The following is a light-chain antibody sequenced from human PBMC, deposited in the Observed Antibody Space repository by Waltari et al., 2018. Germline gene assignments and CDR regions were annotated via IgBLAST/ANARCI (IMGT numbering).Light chain of an antibody. CDR1: SSNIGAGYA. J-gene: IGLJ3*02. CDR3: QSYDSSLSGSV. Sequence: QSVLTQPPSVSGAPGQEVTISCTGSSSNIGAGYAVHWYQQLPETAPKLLIYNNFERPSGVPDRFSASKSDTSASLAITGLQADDEAHYYCQSYDSSLSGSVFGGGTKLTVL. V-gene: IGLV1-40*01. CDR2: NNF.